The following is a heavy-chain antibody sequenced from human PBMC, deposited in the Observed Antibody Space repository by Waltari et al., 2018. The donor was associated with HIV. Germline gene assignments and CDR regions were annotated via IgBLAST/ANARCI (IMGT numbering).Heavy chain of an antibody. CDR2: IIPIFGTA. Sequence: EVKKPGSSVKVSCKASGGTFSSYAISWVRQAPGQGLEWMGGIIPIFGTANNEQKLQGRVTITADESTSTAYMELSSLRSEDTAVYYCARGDREYYYYGMDVWGQGTTVTVSS. J-gene: IGHJ6*02. V-gene: IGHV1-69*01. CDR1: GGTFSSYA. CDR3: ARGDREYYYYGMDV.